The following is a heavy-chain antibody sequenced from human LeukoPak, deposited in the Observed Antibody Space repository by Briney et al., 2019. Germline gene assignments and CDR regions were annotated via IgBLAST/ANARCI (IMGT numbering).Heavy chain of an antibody. V-gene: IGHV4-4*02. Sequence: SETLSLTCAVSGGSISSSNWWSWVRQPPGKGLEWIGEIYHSGSTNYNPSLKSRVTISVDTSKNQFSLKLSSVTAADTAVYFCARGRGYCITTSCQIFDYWGQGTLVTVSS. CDR1: GGSISSSNW. CDR3: ARGRGYCITTSCQIFDY. CDR2: IYHSGST. J-gene: IGHJ4*02. D-gene: IGHD2-2*01.